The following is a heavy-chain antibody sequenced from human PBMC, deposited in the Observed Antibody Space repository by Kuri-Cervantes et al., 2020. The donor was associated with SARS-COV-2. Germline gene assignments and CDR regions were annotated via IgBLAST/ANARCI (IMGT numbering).Heavy chain of an antibody. V-gene: IGHV4-39*02. CDR1: GGSISSSSYY. Sequence: SETLSLTCTVSGGSISSSSYYWGWLRQPPGKGLEWIGSIYYSGSTLYNPSLKIRVTISVDTPAIQLSLKLTSVTAADTAVYYCARASFRGQLLYYYMDVWGKGTTVTVSS. CDR2: IYYSGST. J-gene: IGHJ6*03. D-gene: IGHD6-6*01. CDR3: ARASFRGQLLYYYMDV.